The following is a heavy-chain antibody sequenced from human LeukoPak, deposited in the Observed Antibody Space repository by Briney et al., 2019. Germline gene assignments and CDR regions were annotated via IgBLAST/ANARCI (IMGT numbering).Heavy chain of an antibody. J-gene: IGHJ5*02. D-gene: IGHD3-10*01. CDR1: GLTVSSNY. Sequence: GGSLRLSCAASGLTVSSNYMNWVRQAAGQGLEWVSVIYSGSSTYYADSVKGRFTISRDNSKNTLYLQMNSLRAEDTAVYYCARGAYGSGSYGDNWFDPWGQGTLVTVSS. V-gene: IGHV3-66*01. CDR3: ARGAYGSGSYGDNWFDP. CDR2: IYSGSST.